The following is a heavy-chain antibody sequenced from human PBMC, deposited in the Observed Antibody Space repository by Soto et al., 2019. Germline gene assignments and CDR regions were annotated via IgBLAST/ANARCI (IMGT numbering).Heavy chain of an antibody. D-gene: IGHD2-8*01. CDR1: GFTFSNYG. Sequence: ASVKVSCKASGFTFSNYGLNCVRQAPGQVLEWMGWVSANNGHTNYAQNLQGRVSMTTDTSTSTAYVELRGLRFDDTAVYYCARDIESVTAKHFFYYYAMDVWGQGTTVTVSS. V-gene: IGHV1-18*01. J-gene: IGHJ6*02. CDR2: VSANNGHT. CDR3: ARDIESVTAKHFFYYYAMDV.